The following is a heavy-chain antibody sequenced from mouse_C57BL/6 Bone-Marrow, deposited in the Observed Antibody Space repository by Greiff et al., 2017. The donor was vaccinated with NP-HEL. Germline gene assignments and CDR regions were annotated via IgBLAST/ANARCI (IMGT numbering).Heavy chain of an antibody. D-gene: IGHD4-1*01. CDR3: ARNWDVDWYVDV. CDR2: IHPNSGST. Sequence: QVQLQQPGAELVKPGASVKLSCKASGYTFTSYWMHWVKQRPGQGLEWIGMIHPNSGSTNYNEKFKSKATLTVDKSSSTAYMQLSSLTSEDSAVYYCARNWDVDWYVDVWGTGTTVTVSS. CDR1: GYTFTSYW. V-gene: IGHV1-64*01. J-gene: IGHJ1*03.